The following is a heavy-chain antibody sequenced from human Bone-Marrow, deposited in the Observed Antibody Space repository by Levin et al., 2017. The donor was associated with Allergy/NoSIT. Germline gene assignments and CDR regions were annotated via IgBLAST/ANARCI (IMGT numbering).Heavy chain of an antibody. D-gene: IGHD3-10*01. CDR2: INSDGIST. Sequence: TGGSLRLSCAASGFTFSSYWMHWVRQAPGKGLVWVSRINSDGISTTYADSVKGRFTISRDNAKNTLYLQMSSLRAEDTAVYYCATERAGERYFDYWGQGTLVTVSS. CDR1: GFTFSSYW. CDR3: ATERAGERYFDY. J-gene: IGHJ4*02. V-gene: IGHV3-74*01.